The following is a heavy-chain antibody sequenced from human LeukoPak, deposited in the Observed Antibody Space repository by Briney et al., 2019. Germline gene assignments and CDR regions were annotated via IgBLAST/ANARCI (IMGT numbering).Heavy chain of an antibody. CDR2: IIPIFGTA. Sequence: ASVKVSCKASGGTFSSYAISWVRQAPGQGLEWMGGIIPIFGTANYAQKFQGRVTMTRDTSTSTDYMELSSLRSEDTAVYYCARDFWSGSPLRGPIDYWGQGTLVTVSS. CDR3: ARDFWSGSPLRGPIDY. CDR1: GGTFSSYA. J-gene: IGHJ4*02. V-gene: IGHV1-69*05. D-gene: IGHD3-3*01.